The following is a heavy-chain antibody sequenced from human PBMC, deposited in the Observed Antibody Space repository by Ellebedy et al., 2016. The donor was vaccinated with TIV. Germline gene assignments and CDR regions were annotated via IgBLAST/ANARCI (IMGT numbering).Heavy chain of an antibody. D-gene: IGHD3-3*01. J-gene: IGHJ4*02. CDR2: ISYDGNKT. CDR3: AKVDPRYGVAPFDS. Sequence: GGSLRLXCAASGFTFSDYAMHWVRQAPGKGLEWAALISYDGNKTDYADSVKGRFTVSRDNSKNTLNLQMNSLRAEDSAVYYCAKVDPRYGVAPFDSWGQGTLVTVSS. V-gene: IGHV3-30-3*01. CDR1: GFTFSDYA.